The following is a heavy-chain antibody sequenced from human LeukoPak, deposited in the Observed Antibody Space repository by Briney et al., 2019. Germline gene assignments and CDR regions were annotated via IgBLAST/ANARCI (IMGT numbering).Heavy chain of an antibody. Sequence: GGSLRLSCTASGFTFGDYAMSWLRQAPGKGLEWVGFIRSKAYGGTTEYAASVRGRFTISRDDSKSIAYLQMNSLKTEDTGVYYCSRGYCSGGSCYFDFDYWGQGTLVTVSS. CDR3: SRGYCSGGSCYFDFDY. V-gene: IGHV3-49*03. D-gene: IGHD2-15*01. J-gene: IGHJ4*02. CDR2: IRSKAYGGTT. CDR1: GFTFGDYA.